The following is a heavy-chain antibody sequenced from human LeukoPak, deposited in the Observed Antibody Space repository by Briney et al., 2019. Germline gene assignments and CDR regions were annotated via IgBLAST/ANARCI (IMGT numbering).Heavy chain of an antibody. V-gene: IGHV1-2*02. J-gene: IGHJ5*02. D-gene: IGHD2-21*02. CDR2: INPNSGGT. CDR1: GYXFTGYY. CDR3: ARDNCGGDCYSNNWFDP. Sequence: ASVKVSCKASGYXFTGYYIHWVRQAPGQGLEWMGWINPNSGGTNYAQKFQGRVTMTRDTSISTAYMELSRLRSDDTAVYYCARDNCGGDCYSNNWFDPWGQGILVTVSS.